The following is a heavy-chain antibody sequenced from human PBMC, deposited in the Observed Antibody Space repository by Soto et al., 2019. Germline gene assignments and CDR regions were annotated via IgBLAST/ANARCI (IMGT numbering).Heavy chain of an antibody. CDR2: VSTFYGNT. CDR1: GYTFTSHG. D-gene: IGHD2-21*01. Sequence: QVQLVQSGAEVKKPGASVKVSCKASGYTFTSHGINWVRQVPGEGLEWLGWVSTFYGNTNYARKVQGRVTMTTDTSTGTAYMDLRSLGSDDTAVYYCARDPSPDSPGYMDVWGQGTTVTVS. CDR3: ARDPSPDSPGYMDV. V-gene: IGHV1-18*01. J-gene: IGHJ6*03.